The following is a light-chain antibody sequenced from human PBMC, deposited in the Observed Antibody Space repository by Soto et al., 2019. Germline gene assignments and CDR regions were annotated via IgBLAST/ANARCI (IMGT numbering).Light chain of an antibody. CDR2: GAS. CDR3: QQYHNWPIT. CDR1: QSVSSNY. Sequence: EIVLTQSPGTLSLSPGERATLSCRASQSVSSNYLAWYQQKPGQAPRLLIFGASIRATGIPDRFSGSGSGTEFTLTISSLQSEDFAVYYCQQYHNWPITFGQGTRLEI. J-gene: IGKJ5*01. V-gene: IGKV3-20*01.